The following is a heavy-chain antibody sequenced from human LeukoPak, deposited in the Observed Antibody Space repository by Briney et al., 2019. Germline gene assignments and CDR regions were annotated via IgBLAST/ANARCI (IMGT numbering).Heavy chain of an antibody. CDR2: IKQDGSEK. CDR3: AKSSGSWSRSDFDH. CDR1: GFTFSSYA. Sequence: GGSLRLSCAASGFTFSSYAMSWVRQAPGKGLEWVANIKQDGSEKYYVGSVKGRFTISRDNAKNTLYLQMNSLRAEDTAVYYCAKSSGSWSRSDFDHWGQGTLVTVSS. V-gene: IGHV3-7*03. D-gene: IGHD6-13*01. J-gene: IGHJ4*02.